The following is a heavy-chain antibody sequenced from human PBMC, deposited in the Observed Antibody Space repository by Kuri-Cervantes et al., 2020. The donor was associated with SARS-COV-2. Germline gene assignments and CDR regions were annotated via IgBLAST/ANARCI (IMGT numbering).Heavy chain of an antibody. J-gene: IGHJ4*02. CDR1: GFTFGDYA. D-gene: IGHD3-22*01. V-gene: IGHV3-49*04. CDR3: ATSSGYYYY. Sequence: GESLKISCTASGFTFGDYAMSWVRQAPGKGLEWVGFIRSKAYGGTTEYAASVKGRFTISRDDSKSIAYLQMNSLRSGDTAVYYCATSSGYYYYWGQGTLVTVSS. CDR2: IRSKAYGGTT.